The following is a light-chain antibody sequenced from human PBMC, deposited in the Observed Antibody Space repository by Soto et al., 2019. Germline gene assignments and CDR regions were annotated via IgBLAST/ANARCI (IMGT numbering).Light chain of an antibody. J-gene: IGLJ2*01. V-gene: IGLV2-14*03. CDR3: TSFTCSSTVV. Sequence: QSALTQPAAVSGSPGQSITISCTGTSSDVGGYNFVSWYQQHPGKAPKVMIYDVNNRPSGVSNRFSGSKSGNTASLTISGLQAEDEADYYCTSFTCSSTVVFGGGTKLTVL. CDR1: SSDVGGYNF. CDR2: DVN.